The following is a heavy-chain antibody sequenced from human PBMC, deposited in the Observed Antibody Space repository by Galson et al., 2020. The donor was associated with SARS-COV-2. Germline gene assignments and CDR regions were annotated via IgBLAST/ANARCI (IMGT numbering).Heavy chain of an antibody. CDR1: GGFIDTYSYY. J-gene: IGHJ6*02. V-gene: IGHV4-39*07. D-gene: IGHD6-6*01. CDR2: IFYTGNT. CDR3: VRAFLHPRAARPYGMDV. Sequence: SETLSLTCTVSGGFIDTYSYYWVLIRQPPGKGLEWIGHIFYTGNTYYNPSLESRVTISMDKSKNQFSLKLNSVTAADTAVYYCVRAFLHPRAARPYGMDVWGQGTTVTVS.